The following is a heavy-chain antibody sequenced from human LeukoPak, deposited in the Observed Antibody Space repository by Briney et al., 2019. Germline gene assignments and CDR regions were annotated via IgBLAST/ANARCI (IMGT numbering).Heavy chain of an antibody. V-gene: IGHV3-7*01. D-gene: IGHD7-27*01. CDR2: IKQDGSDK. J-gene: IGHJ4*02. CDR3: ARDFQDRPLGY. CDR1: GFTFSTYW. Sequence: GGSLRLSCAASGFTFSTYWMSWVRQAPGKGLEWVANIKQDGSDKYYVDSVKGRFTISRDNAKNSLYLQMNSLRAEDTAVYYCARDFQDRPLGYWGQGTLVIVSS.